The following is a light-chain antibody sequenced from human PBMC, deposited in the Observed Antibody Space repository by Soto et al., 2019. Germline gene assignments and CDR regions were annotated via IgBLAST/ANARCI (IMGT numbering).Light chain of an antibody. CDR1: SSDVGAYNY. V-gene: IGLV2-8*01. CDR2: EVN. Sequence: QSVLTQPPSASGSPGQSVTVSCTGSSSDVGAYNYVSWYQQHPGKAPKLIIFEVNKRPSGVPDRFSGSKSGNTASLTVSGLQVEDEADYYCSSFGGSKVFGGGTKLTVL. CDR3: SSFGGSKV. J-gene: IGLJ2*01.